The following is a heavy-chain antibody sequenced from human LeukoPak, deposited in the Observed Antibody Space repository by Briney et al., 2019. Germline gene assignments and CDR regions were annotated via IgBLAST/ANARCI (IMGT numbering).Heavy chain of an antibody. V-gene: IGHV3-11*01. Sequence: GGSLRLSCAVSGFTFSDWYISWIRQAPGKGLEWISYTNPGGSSTYYADPVKGRFALSRDNAKNSLYLLLNSLRAEDTAVYYCARGHFGLDVWGQGTTVTVFS. CDR2: TNPGGSST. CDR3: ARGHFGLDV. J-gene: IGHJ6*02. CDR1: GFTFSDWY. D-gene: IGHD3-3*02.